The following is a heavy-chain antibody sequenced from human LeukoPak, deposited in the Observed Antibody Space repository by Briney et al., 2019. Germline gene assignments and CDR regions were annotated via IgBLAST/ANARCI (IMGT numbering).Heavy chain of an antibody. CDR3: ARDANFGYDAFDI. CDR1: GFTISSYS. CDR2: VSSTSSFI. D-gene: IGHD3-10*01. Sequence: KAGRSLRLSCAASGFTISSYSINWVRQAPGKGLEWVSCVSSTSSFIYYADSVKGRFTISRDNAKNSLYLQMNSLRAEDTAVYYCARDANFGYDAFDIWGQGTMVTVSS. J-gene: IGHJ3*02. V-gene: IGHV3-21*01.